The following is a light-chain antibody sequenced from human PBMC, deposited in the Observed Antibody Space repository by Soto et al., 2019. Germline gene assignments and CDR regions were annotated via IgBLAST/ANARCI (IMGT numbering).Light chain of an antibody. CDR3: QQYNSFPT. V-gene: IGKV1-39*01. Sequence: DIQMTQSPSSLSASFGDRVTITCRTSQSISIYLNWYQQIPGKAPKLLIYASSNLHTGVPSRFSGSGSGTDFTLTISSLQPDDFATYYCQQYNSFPTFGQGTKVDIK. CDR2: ASS. J-gene: IGKJ1*01. CDR1: QSISIY.